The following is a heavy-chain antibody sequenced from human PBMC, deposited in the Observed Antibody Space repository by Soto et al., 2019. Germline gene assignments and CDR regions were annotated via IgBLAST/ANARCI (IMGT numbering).Heavy chain of an antibody. CDR3: AKDSPPMTTVTTQGDY. D-gene: IGHD4-17*01. CDR1: GFTFRSYG. CDR2: ISYDGSNK. V-gene: IGHV3-30*18. J-gene: IGHJ4*02. Sequence: QVQLVESGGGVVQPGRSLRLSCAASGFTFRSYGMHWVRQAPGKGLEWVAVISYDGSNKYYADSVKGRFTISRANSKNTMYLQMNSLRAEDTAVYYCAKDSPPMTTVTTQGDYWGQGTLVTVS.